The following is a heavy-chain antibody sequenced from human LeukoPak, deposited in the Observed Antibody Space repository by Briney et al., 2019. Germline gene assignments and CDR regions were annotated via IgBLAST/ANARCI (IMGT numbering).Heavy chain of an antibody. CDR2: VSDSGRST. D-gene: IGHD2-15*01. Sequence: GGSLRLSCAASGFTFSSHWMHWVRQAPGKGLEWVSAVSDSGRSTSYADSVKGRFTISRVNSKNTLFLQMNRLRAEDTAVYHCARQTGYCSEGTCYFNIWGQGTLVTVSS. V-gene: IGHV3-23*01. CDR1: GFTFSSHW. J-gene: IGHJ4*02. CDR3: ARQTGYCSEGTCYFNI.